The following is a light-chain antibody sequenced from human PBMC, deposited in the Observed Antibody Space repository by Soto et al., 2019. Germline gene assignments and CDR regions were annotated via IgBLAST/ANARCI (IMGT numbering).Light chain of an antibody. Sequence: EIVLTQSPGTLSLSPGEGATLSCRASQSISSTFLAWYQHKPGQAPRVLIYGASRMAAGIPDRFSGSGSGTDFTLTISRLEPEDFAVYYCQQYESSWTFGQGTKVEVK. J-gene: IGKJ1*01. CDR2: GAS. CDR3: QQYESSWT. CDR1: QSISSTF. V-gene: IGKV3-20*01.